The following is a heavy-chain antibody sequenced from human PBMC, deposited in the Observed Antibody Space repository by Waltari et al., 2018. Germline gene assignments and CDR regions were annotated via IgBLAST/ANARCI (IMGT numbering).Heavy chain of an antibody. D-gene: IGHD5-12*01. CDR2: IIPIFGTA. CDR3: ARSRDGYNYASAAFDI. Sequence: VQLVQAGVEVKKPGSSARVSCRASGGALNRYAMRWVRQSPGQGLEWMGVIIPIFGTANYAQKFQGRVTITADEATSTAYMELSSLRSEDTAVYYCARSRDGYNYASAAFDIWGQGKMVTVSS. V-gene: IGHV1-69*01. J-gene: IGHJ3*02. CDR1: GGALNRYA.